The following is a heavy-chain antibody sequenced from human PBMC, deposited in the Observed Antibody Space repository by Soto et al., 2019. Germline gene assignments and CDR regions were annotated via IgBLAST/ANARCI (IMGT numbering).Heavy chain of an antibody. J-gene: IGHJ4*02. CDR2: ISSSSSYI. D-gene: IGHD1-1*01. CDR3: ARDKLERRPGTFDY. Sequence: PGGSLRLSCAASGFTFSSYSMHWVRQAPGEGLEWVSSISSSSSYIYYADSVKGRFTISRDNAKNSLYLQMNSLRAEDTAVYYCARDKLERRPGTFDYWGQGTLVTVSS. V-gene: IGHV3-21*01. CDR1: GFTFSSYS.